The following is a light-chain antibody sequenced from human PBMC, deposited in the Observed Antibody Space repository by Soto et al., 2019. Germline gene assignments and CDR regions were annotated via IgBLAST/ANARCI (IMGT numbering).Light chain of an antibody. V-gene: IGLV2-11*01. CDR2: DVN. J-gene: IGLJ3*02. CDR1: SSDIGYYNY. CDR3: SSYAGRYTYLL. Sequence: QSALTQPRSVSGSPGQSVTISCTGTSSDIGYYNYVSWYQQHPGKAHKLIIHDVNRRPSGVPDRFSGSKSGNTASLTISGLQAEDEADYYCSSYAGRYTYLLFGGGTKVTVL.